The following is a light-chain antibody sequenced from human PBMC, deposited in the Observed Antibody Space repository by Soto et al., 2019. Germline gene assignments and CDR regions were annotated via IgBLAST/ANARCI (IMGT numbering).Light chain of an antibody. V-gene: IGKV4-1*01. CDR3: QQYYSTPLT. CDR1: QSVLYSSNNKNY. Sequence: DIVMTHSPDSLAVSLVARATINCMSSQSVLYSSNNKNYLAWYQQKPGQPPKLLIYWASTRESGVPDRFSGSGSGTDFTLTISSLQAEDVAVYYCQQYYSTPLTFGGGTKVHI. CDR2: WAS. J-gene: IGKJ4*01.